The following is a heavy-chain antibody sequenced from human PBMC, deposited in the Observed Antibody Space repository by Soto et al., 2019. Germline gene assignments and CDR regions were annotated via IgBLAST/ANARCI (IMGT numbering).Heavy chain of an antibody. CDR1: GFTFSSYA. CDR2: ISGSGDSA. D-gene: IGHD6-13*01. Sequence: EVQLLESGGGLVQPGGSLRLSCAASGFTFSSYAMSWVRQAPGKGLEWVSVISGSGDSAYYADYVRGRFTISRDNSKNTLYLQMNRLRADHTAVYYCAKDRDGAAAGPTKFYGMEVWGQGTTVTVSS. J-gene: IGHJ6*02. V-gene: IGHV3-23*01. CDR3: AKDRDGAAAGPTKFYGMEV.